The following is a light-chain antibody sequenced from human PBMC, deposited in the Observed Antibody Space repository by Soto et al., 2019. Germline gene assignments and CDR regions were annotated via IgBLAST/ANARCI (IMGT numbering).Light chain of an antibody. V-gene: IGKV1-5*01. J-gene: IGKJ1*01. CDR3: QQYNSYSWT. Sequence: DIQMTQSPSTLSASVGDRVTITCRASQSISSWLAWYQQKPGKAPKLLIYDAYSLESGVPSRFSGSGSGTEVTLTISSLQPDDFATDYCQQYNSYSWTFGQGTKVEIK. CDR1: QSISSW. CDR2: DAY.